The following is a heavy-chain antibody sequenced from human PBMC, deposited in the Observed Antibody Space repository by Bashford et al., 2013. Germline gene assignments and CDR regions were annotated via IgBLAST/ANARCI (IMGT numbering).Heavy chain of an antibody. V-gene: IGHV1-18*01. D-gene: IGHD1-26*01. Sequence: ASVKVSCKASGGTFSSYAISWVRQAPGQGLEWMGWISAYNGYTNYTQKVQGRVTMTRDTSISTAYMELSSLRSDDTAVYFCARDGPVVGVWNAFDVWAKGQWSPSPQ. CDR1: GGTFSSYA. J-gene: IGHJ3*01. CDR2: ISAYNGYT. CDR3: ARDGPVVGVWNAFDV.